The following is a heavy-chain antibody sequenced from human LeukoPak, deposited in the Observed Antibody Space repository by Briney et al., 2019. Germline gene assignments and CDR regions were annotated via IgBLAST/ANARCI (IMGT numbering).Heavy chain of an antibody. J-gene: IGHJ4*02. Sequence: SQTLSLTCSVSGGSISSGAYYWSWIRQHPGKGLEWIGYIYYSGSTYYNPSLKSRVTISVDTSKNQFSLQLSSVTAADTAVYYCAREAGGSYDGWLDYWGQGTLVTVSS. CDR2: IYYSGST. D-gene: IGHD1-26*01. CDR3: AREAGGSYDGWLDY. CDR1: GGSISSGAYY. V-gene: IGHV4-31*03.